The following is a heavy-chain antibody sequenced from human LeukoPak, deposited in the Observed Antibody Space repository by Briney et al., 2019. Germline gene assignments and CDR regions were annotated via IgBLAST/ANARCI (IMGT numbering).Heavy chain of an antibody. CDR1: GFTFSNYA. D-gene: IGHD2-2*01. J-gene: IGHJ6*02. CDR3: AKRFSTSSRYYGMDV. V-gene: IGHV3-23*01. CDR2: ISGRGGST. Sequence: GGSLRLSCEGSGFTFSNYAMSWVRQAPGRGLEWVSSISGRGGSTYSADSVKGRFTISRDNSKNTLYLQMNSLRAEDTAVYYCAKRFSTSSRYYGMDVWGQGTTVTVSS.